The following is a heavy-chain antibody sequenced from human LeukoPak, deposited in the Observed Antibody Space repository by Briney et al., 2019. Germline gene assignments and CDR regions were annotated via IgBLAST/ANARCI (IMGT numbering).Heavy chain of an antibody. D-gene: IGHD3-16*01. Sequence: GGSLRLSCAASGFTFKTYAMNWVRQAPGKGPEWVSTITGSGVSTYYADSVKGRFTISRDNAKNSLYLQMNNLRAEDTAVYYCARGPIMITFGGPFDYWGQGTLVTVSS. J-gene: IGHJ4*02. CDR3: ARGPIMITFGGPFDY. CDR2: ITGSGVST. CDR1: GFTFKTYA. V-gene: IGHV3-23*01.